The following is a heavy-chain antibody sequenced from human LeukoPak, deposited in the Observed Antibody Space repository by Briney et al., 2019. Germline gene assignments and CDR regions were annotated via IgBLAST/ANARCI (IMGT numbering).Heavy chain of an antibody. CDR1: GFIFKNYA. Sequence: NPGGSLRLSYAGSGFIFKNYAMHWVRQPPGKGLEWVSGISWNSGSIDYADSVKGRFTISRDNAKNSLYLQMNSLRVEDTAFYYCAKDNRRHYTSGPNPDSLHWGQGALVTVSS. D-gene: IGHD6-19*01. V-gene: IGHV3-9*01. CDR2: ISWNSGSI. J-gene: IGHJ4*02. CDR3: AKDNRRHYTSGPNPDSLH.